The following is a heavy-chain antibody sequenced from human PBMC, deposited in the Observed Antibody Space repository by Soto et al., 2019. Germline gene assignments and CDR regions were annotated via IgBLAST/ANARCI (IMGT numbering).Heavy chain of an antibody. J-gene: IGHJ6*03. D-gene: IGHD5-12*01. CDR1: GGSISSYY. CDR3: VREVGGYSGYDLNHYYYYMDV. CDR2: IYYSGST. V-gene: IGHV4-59*01. Sequence: SETLSLTCTVSGGSISSYYWSWIRQPPGKGLEWIGYIYYSGSTNYNPSLKSRVTISVDTSKNQFSLKLSSVTAADTAVYYCVREVGGYSGYDLNHYYYYMDVWGKGTTVTVSS.